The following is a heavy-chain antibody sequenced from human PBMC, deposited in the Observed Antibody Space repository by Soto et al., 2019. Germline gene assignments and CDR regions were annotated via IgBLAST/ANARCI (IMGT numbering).Heavy chain of an antibody. J-gene: IGHJ4*02. V-gene: IGHV1-69*01. CDR2: INPFYDTT. D-gene: IGHD1-26*01. CDR3: ARVIARSGSDGDH. CDR1: GSSDRKYA. Sequence: QVHLVQSGAEVKKPGSSVKVSCRTSGSSDRKYAIGWVRQAPGQGLEWMGLINPFYDTTNYAQKFQGRVTITADQSTATTYLEVSSLMYEDTAVYYCARVIARSGSDGDHLGQGTLVTVSS.